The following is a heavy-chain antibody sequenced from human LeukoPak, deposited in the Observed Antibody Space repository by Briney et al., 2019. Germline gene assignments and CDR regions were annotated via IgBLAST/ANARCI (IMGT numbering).Heavy chain of an antibody. CDR2: IFYSGTT. J-gene: IGHJ4*02. CDR3: SRSRRYHYDSIDYYQYYFDY. Sequence: KPAETQSLTYTVYTGLATLGCHYSGWIRQPPGKGLHWIGYIFYSGTTNYNPSLKSRVTMSADTSKNQFSLKVSSVSTACTSVCNCSRSRRYHYDSIDYYQYYFDYWGQGTLVSVSS. D-gene: IGHD3-22*01. V-gene: IGHV4-61*01. CDR1: TGLATLGCHY.